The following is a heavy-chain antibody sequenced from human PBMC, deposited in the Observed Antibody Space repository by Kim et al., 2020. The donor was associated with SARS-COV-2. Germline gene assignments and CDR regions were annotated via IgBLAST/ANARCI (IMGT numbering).Heavy chain of an antibody. Sequence: SETLSLTCTVSGGSISSGGYHWSWIRQHPGKGLEWIGYIYYSGSTYYNPSLKSRVTISVDTSKNQFSLKLSSVTAADTAVYYCARDLRITFGGVIADDAFDIWGQGTMVTVSS. V-gene: IGHV4-31*03. D-gene: IGHD3-16*02. CDR1: GGSISSGGYH. CDR3: ARDLRITFGGVIADDAFDI. J-gene: IGHJ3*02. CDR2: IYYSGST.